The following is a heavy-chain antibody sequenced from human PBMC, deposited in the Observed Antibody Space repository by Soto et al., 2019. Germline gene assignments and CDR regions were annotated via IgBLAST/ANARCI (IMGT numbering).Heavy chain of an antibody. CDR3: ARSGPRITIFGVVISTAPGWFDP. CDR1: GGSISSYY. D-gene: IGHD3-3*01. J-gene: IGHJ5*02. CDR2: IYYSGST. Sequence: PSETLSLTCTVSGGSISSYYWSCIRQPPGKGLEWIGYIYYSGSTNYNPSLKSRVTISVDTSKNQFSLKLSSVTAADTAVYYCARSGPRITIFGVVISTAPGWFDPWGQGTLVTVSS. V-gene: IGHV4-59*01.